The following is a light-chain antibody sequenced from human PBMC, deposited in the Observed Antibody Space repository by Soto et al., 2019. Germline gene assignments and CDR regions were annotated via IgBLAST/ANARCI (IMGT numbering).Light chain of an antibody. Sequence: QSVLTQPASVSGSPGQSTTISRTGTSSDVGGYNEVSWYQQRPGKAPKLMIYDVTNRPSGVSNRFSGSKSGNTASLTISGLQAEDEAYYYCSSHAAGSTLIFGGGTKVTVL. CDR1: SSDVGGYNE. J-gene: IGLJ2*01. V-gene: IGLV2-14*03. CDR3: SSHAAGSTLI. CDR2: DVT.